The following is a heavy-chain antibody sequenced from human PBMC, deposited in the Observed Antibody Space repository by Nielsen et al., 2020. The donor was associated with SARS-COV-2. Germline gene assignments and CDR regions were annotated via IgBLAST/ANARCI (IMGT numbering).Heavy chain of an antibody. CDR2: INWNGGST. V-gene: IGHV3-20*04. Sequence: GGSLRFSCAASGFTFDDYGMSWVRQAPGKGLEWVSGINWNGGSTGYADSVKGRFTISRDNAKNSLYLQMNSLRAEDTALYYCAKDYGGWFYYFDYWGQGTLVTVSS. CDR3: AKDYGGWFYYFDY. D-gene: IGHD6-19*01. CDR1: GFTFDDYG. J-gene: IGHJ4*02.